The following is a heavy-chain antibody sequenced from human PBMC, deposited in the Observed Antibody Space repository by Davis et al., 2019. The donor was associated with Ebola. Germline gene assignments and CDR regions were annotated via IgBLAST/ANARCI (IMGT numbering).Heavy chain of an antibody. D-gene: IGHD4-23*01. Sequence: SETLSLTCTVSGGSISSYSWNWIRQPAGKGLEWIGRFYISGNNKFNPSLKSRVTMSVDTSKNQFSLNLSSVTAADTAIYYCARGLRWMDYWGQGTLVSVSS. J-gene: IGHJ4*02. CDR2: FYISGNN. CDR3: ARGLRWMDY. CDR1: GGSISSYS. V-gene: IGHV4-4*07.